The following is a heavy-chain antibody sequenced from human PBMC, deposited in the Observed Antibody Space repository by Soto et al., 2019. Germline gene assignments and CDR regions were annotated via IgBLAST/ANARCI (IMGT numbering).Heavy chain of an antibody. J-gene: IGHJ4*02. CDR1: GISVSSNF. V-gene: IGHV3-53*01. CDR3: TRELGGYQDY. Sequence: GSLRLSCAASGISVSSNFMSWVRQAPGKGLECVSVIYSGGNTYYRDSVKGRFTISRDNSKNTLYLQMNSLRAEDTAVYYCTRELGGYQDYWGQGSLVTVSS. D-gene: IGHD5-12*01. CDR2: IYSGGNT.